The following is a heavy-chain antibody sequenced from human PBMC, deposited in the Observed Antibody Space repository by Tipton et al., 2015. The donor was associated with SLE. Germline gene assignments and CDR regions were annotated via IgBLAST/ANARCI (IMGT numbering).Heavy chain of an antibody. CDR1: GFRFSGFG. CDR3: ARGVLIPDDC. J-gene: IGHJ4*02. CDR2: IWYDGSKQ. V-gene: IGHV3-33*01. Sequence: SLRLSCAASGFRFSGFGMHWVRQVPGRGLEWVAVIWYDGSKQYYADSVQGRFVISRDNSKNMVFLEMNSLGVEDTGLYYCARGVLIPDDCWGQGTLVTVSS. D-gene: IGHD3-16*01.